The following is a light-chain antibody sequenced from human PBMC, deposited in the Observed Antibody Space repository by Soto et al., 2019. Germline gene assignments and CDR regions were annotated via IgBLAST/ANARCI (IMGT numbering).Light chain of an antibody. CDR2: DVS. CDR3: TSYTSSTPFYV. J-gene: IGLJ1*01. Sequence: QSALTQPASVSGSPGQSIAISCTGVRTDVADGYDYVSWYQQHPGQAPQLIIYDVSNRPSGVSDRFSGSKSGNTASLTISGLQADDEAEYYCTSYTSSTPFYVVGTGTKVTVL. CDR1: RTDVADGYDY. V-gene: IGLV2-14*03.